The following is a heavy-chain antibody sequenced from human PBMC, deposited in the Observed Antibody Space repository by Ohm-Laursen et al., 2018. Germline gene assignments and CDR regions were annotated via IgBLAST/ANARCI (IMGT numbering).Heavy chain of an antibody. J-gene: IGHJ6*02. CDR3: AKAGFRSSYYYYGMDV. CDR1: GFTFDDYA. V-gene: IGHV3-9*01. Sequence: SLRLSCAASGFTFDDYAMHWVRQAPGKGLEWVSGISWDSGSIGYADSVKGRFTISRDNAKNSLYLQMNSLRAEDTALYYCAKAGFRSSYYYYGMDVWGQGTTVTVS. CDR2: ISWDSGSI.